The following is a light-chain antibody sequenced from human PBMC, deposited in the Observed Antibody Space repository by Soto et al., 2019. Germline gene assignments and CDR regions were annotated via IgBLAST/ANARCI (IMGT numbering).Light chain of an antibody. Sequence: EIVMTQSPATLSVSPGERATLSCRTSQSVSGNLAWYQQKPGQAPRLLIYDASSRATGIPARFSGSGSGTEFTLAISSLQSEDFAVYYCQQYNTWPPGTFGQGTKVDI. CDR2: DAS. V-gene: IGKV3-15*01. CDR1: QSVSGN. J-gene: IGKJ1*01. CDR3: QQYNTWPPGT.